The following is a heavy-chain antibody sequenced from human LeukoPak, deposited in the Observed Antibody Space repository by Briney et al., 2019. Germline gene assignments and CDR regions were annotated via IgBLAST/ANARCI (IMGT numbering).Heavy chain of an antibody. J-gene: IGHJ6*03. V-gene: IGHV4-34*01. CDR1: GVSFSGYY. D-gene: IGHD2-2*01. CDR2: INHSGST. Sequence: SETLSLTCAVYGVSFSGYYWSWLRQPPGKGLEWIGEINHSGSTNYNPSLKSRVTISVDTSKNQFSLKLSSVTAADTAVYYCARASVKDIVVVPAASPPDPPYYYYMDVWGKGTTVTISS. CDR3: ARASVKDIVVVPAASPPDPPYYYYMDV.